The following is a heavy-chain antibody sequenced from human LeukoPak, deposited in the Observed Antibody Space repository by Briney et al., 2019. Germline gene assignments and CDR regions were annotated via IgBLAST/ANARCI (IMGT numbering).Heavy chain of an antibody. CDR1: DFSFSTNW. CDR3: ATHRRGSSGFYFDY. D-gene: IGHD6-6*01. J-gene: IGHJ4*02. V-gene: IGHV3-7*03. Sequence: GGSLRLSCAASDFSFSTNWMSWVRQAPGKGLEWVANIKQDGSEVYYVDSVKGRFTISRDNAKNSLYLQMNTLRAEDTAVYYCATHRRGSSGFYFDYWGQGTLVTVSS. CDR2: IKQDGSEV.